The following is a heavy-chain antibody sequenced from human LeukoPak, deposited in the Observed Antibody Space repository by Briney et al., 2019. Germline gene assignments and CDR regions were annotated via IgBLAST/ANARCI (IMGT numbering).Heavy chain of an antibody. Sequence: GRSLRLSCAASGFTFSSYGIHWVRQSPGKGLEWVAVVSYLGDDQFYAESVKGRFTISRDNSKKTVFLQMNSVRGEDTAVYYCAKDRSSGPHYYYGMDVWGRGTTVIVSS. CDR1: GFTFSSYG. CDR3: AKDRSSGPHYYYGMDV. J-gene: IGHJ6*02. V-gene: IGHV3-30*18. D-gene: IGHD3-22*01. CDR2: VSYLGDDQ.